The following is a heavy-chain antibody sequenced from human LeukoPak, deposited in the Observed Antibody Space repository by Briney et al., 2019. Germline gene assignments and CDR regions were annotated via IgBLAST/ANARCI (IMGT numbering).Heavy chain of an antibody. J-gene: IGHJ4*02. CDR1: GFTFSIYS. D-gene: IGHD6-6*01. V-gene: IGHV3-21*01. CDR3: AGEFGSSSGFDY. Sequence: GGSLRLSCAASGFTFSIYSMNWVRQAPGKGLEWVSSISSSSSYIYYADSVKGRFTISRDNAKNSLYLQMNSLRAEDTAVYYCAGEFGSSSGFDYWGQGTLVTVSS. CDR2: ISSSSSYI.